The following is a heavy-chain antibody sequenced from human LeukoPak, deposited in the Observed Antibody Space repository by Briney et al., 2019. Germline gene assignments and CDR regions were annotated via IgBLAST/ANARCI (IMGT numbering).Heavy chain of an antibody. CDR2: ISSSSSYI. J-gene: IGHJ4*02. V-gene: IGHV3-21*01. CDR1: GFTFSSYS. CDR3: ARDSVYASMVFDY. Sequence: GGSLRLSCAASGFTFSSYSMNWVRQAPGKGLEWVSSISSSSSYIYYADSVKGRFTISRDNAKNILYLQMNSLRAEDSAVYYCARDSVYASMVFDYWGQGILVTVSS. D-gene: IGHD3-10*01.